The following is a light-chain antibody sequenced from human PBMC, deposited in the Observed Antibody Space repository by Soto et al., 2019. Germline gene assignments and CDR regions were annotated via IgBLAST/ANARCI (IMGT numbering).Light chain of an antibody. V-gene: IGLV1-40*01. CDR2: GNT. J-gene: IGLJ1*01. CDR3: GTWDSSLDGFV. CDR1: SSNIGTGFD. Sequence: QSVLTQPPSVSGAPGQRVTISCTGTSSNIGTGFDVHWYQHLPGTAPKLLIHGNTNRPSGVPDRFSASKSGTSATLAITGLQTGDEAEYNCGTWDSSLDGFVFGTGTKLTVL.